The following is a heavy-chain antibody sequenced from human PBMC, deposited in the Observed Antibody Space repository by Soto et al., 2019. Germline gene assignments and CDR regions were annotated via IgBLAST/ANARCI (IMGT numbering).Heavy chain of an antibody. J-gene: IGHJ6*02. D-gene: IGHD1-26*01. CDR2: IYPGDSDT. CDR1: GYSFISYW. Sequence: GESLKISCKGSGYSFISYWIGWVRQMPGKGLEWMGIIYPGDSDTRYSPSFQGQVTISADKSISTAYLQWSSLKASDTAMYYCVRDRIVGATNYYYGMDVWGQGTTVTVSS. CDR3: VRDRIVGATNYYYGMDV. V-gene: IGHV5-51*01.